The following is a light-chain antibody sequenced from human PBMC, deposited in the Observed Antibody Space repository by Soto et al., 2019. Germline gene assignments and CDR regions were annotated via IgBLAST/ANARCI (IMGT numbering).Light chain of an antibody. CDR3: QKYGSSPYT. V-gene: IGKV3-20*01. CDR1: QSVSDSY. Sequence: EIVLTQSPGTLSLSPGERATLSCRASQSVSDSYLAWYQQKPGQAPRLLISGASSRATGIPDRFSGSGSGTDFTLTISRLEAEDFAVYYCQKYGSSPYTFGQGTKLEIK. J-gene: IGKJ2*01. CDR2: GAS.